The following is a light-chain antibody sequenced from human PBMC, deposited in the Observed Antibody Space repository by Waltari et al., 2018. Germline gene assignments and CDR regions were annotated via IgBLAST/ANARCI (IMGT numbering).Light chain of an antibody. Sequence: QAALTQPRSVSGSPGQSVTISCTGTSSDIGGYNYVSWYQQHPGTAPKLIIYKVSKRPSRVSDRFSGSKSGHTASLTISGLQTEDEADYYCSSYAGSNTLLFGGGTRLTVL. CDR2: KVS. V-gene: IGLV2-11*01. J-gene: IGLJ2*01. CDR3: SSYAGSNTLL. CDR1: SSDIGGYNY.